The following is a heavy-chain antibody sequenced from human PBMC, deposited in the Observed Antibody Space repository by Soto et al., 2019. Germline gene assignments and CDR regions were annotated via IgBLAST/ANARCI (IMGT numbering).Heavy chain of an antibody. J-gene: IGHJ4*02. D-gene: IGHD5-12*01. CDR3: AIGQEGTVATH. V-gene: IGHV4-34*01. CDR2: VKDGGST. Sequence: QLQLQQWGAGLLKPSETLSLTCTVNGGSLTGYYWSWIRQPPGKGLEWIGAVKDGGSTNYSPSLKVRVYISAGTSKHHFSLRLNDVTAANTSVYFCAIGQEGTVATHWDQGTLVTVSS. CDR1: GGSLTGYY.